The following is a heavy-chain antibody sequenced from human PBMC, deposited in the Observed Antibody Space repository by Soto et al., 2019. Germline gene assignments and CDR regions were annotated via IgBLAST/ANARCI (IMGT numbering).Heavy chain of an antibody. CDR2: INPSGGST. Sequence: QVQLVQSGTEVKKPGASVKISCKASGYTFTSYYMQWVRQAPGQGLEWMGIINPSGGSTSCAQKFQDRVTMTMDPSTNTFYMELRNLRSEDTAVYYCTRDFELRGTILGIVIWWMYNWSDTWGQGTLVTVSS. V-gene: IGHV1-46*03. CDR1: GYTFTSYY. J-gene: IGHJ5*02. CDR3: TRDFELRGTILGIVIWWMYNWSDT. D-gene: IGHD3-3*01.